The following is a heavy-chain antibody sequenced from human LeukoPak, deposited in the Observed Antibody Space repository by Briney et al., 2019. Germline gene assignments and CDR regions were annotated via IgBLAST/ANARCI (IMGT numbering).Heavy chain of an antibody. CDR3: ERRSIAVAGYYYYMDV. CDR1: GGSISRYY. V-gene: IGHV4-59*01. J-gene: IGHJ6*03. D-gene: IGHD6-19*01. CDR2: IYYSGST. Sequence: SETLSLTCTVSGGSISRYYWSWIRQPPGKGLEWIGYIYYSGSTNYNPSLKSRVTISVDTSKNQFSLKLSSVTAADTAVYYCERRSIAVAGYYYYMDVWGKGTTVTVSS.